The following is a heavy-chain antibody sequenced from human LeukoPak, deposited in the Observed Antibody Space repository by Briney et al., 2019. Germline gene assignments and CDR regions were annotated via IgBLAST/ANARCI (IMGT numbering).Heavy chain of an antibody. CDR2: IWYDGSNK. D-gene: IGHD3-22*01. Sequence: GRSLRLSCAASGFTFSSYGMHWVRQAPGKGLEWVAVIWYDGSNKYYAGSVKGRFTISRDNSKNTLYLQMNSLRAEDTAVYYCARDRDYYDSSGYPAFDYWGQGTLVTVSS. CDR1: GFTFSSYG. V-gene: IGHV3-33*01. CDR3: ARDRDYYDSSGYPAFDY. J-gene: IGHJ4*02.